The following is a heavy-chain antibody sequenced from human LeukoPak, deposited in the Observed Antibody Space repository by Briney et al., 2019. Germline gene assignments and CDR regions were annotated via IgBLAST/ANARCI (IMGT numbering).Heavy chain of an antibody. D-gene: IGHD6-13*01. CDR2: IYYSEST. J-gene: IGHJ4*02. V-gene: IGHV4-59*01. CDR3: ARAYSSSWLDY. CDR1: GGSISSYY. Sequence: PSETLSLTCTVSGGSISSYYWGWIRQPPGKGLEWIGYIYYSESTNYNPSLKSRVTISVDTSKNQFSLKLSSVTAADTAVYYCARAYSSSWLDYWGQGTLVTVSS.